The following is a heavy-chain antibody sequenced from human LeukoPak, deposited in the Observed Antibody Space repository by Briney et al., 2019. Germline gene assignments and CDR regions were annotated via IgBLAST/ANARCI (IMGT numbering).Heavy chain of an antibody. CDR3: ARDRQYYDILTGDY. CDR2: ISSSSSYI. Sequence: GGSLRLSCAASGFTFSSYSMNWVRQAPGKGLEWVSSISSSSSYIYYADSVKGRFTISRDNAKNSLYLQMNSLRAEDTAVYYCARDRQYYDILTGDYWGQGTLVTVSS. J-gene: IGHJ4*02. V-gene: IGHV3-21*01. CDR1: GFTFSSYS. D-gene: IGHD3-9*01.